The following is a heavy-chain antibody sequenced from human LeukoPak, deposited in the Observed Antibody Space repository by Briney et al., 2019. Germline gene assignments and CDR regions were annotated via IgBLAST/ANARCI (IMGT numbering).Heavy chain of an antibody. J-gene: IGHJ6*03. Sequence: SETLSLTCTVSGGSISSYYWSWIRQPAGKGLEWIGRIYTSGSTNYNPSLKSRVTMSVDTSKNQFSLKLSSVTAADTAVYYCARDRVLRYFDWPIADYYYYYMDVWGKGTTVTISS. V-gene: IGHV4-4*07. CDR3: ARDRVLRYFDWPIADYYYYYMDV. D-gene: IGHD3-9*01. CDR2: IYTSGST. CDR1: GGSISSYY.